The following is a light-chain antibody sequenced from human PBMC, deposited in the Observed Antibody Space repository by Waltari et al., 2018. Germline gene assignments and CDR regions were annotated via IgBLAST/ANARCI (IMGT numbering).Light chain of an antibody. CDR3: QQSYSTPRT. V-gene: IGKV1-39*01. CDR2: AAS. CDR1: QSISSY. J-gene: IGKJ1*01. Sequence: DIHMTQSPSSLSASVGDRVTITCRASQSISSYLNWYQQKPGKAPKLLFYAASSLQSGVPSRFSGSGSGTDFTLTISSLQPEDFATYYCQQSYSTPRTFGQGTKVEIK.